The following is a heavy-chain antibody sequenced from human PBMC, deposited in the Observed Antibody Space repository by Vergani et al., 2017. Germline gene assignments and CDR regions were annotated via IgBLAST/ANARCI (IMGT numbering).Heavy chain of an antibody. CDR3: AKYLRDSTDGLPDS. J-gene: IGHJ4*02. V-gene: IGHV3-30*02. CDR1: GFTFSNFG. Sequence: QVQLVESAGGVVQPGGSLTLSCAASGFTFSNFGMHWIRQAPGKGLEWLAYISKDGINTRYRDAVKGRFTVSRDNSKDILYLQMDSLRSEDTALYYCAKYLRDSTDGLPDSWGPGTLVIVSS. CDR2: ISKDGINT. D-gene: IGHD2-21*02.